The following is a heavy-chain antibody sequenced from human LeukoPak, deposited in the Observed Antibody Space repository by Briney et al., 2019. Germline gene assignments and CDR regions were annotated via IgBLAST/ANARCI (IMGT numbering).Heavy chain of an antibody. CDR2: IRYDGSNK. Sequence: PGRSLRLSCAASGFTFSSYGMHWVRQAPGKGLEWVAFIRYDGSNKYYADSVKGRFTISRDNSKNTLYLQMNSLRAEDTAVYYCARPPTATIFGVNYYYFDYWGQGTLVTVSS. CDR3: ARPPTATIFGVNYYYFDY. J-gene: IGHJ4*02. V-gene: IGHV3-30*02. CDR1: GFTFSSYG. D-gene: IGHD3-3*01.